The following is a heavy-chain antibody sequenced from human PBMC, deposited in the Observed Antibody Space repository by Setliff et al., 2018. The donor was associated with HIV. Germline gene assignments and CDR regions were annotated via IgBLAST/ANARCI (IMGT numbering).Heavy chain of an antibody. CDR1: GFTFDRFW. V-gene: IGHV3-74*01. J-gene: IGHJ4*01. CDR3: HSGYDTEEQSYFDY. D-gene: IGHD5-12*01. CDR2: VNRDGSST. Sequence: PGGSLRLSCAASGFTFDRFWMHWVRQAPGKGLVWVSRVNRDGSSTTYADSVKDRFTISRDNAKNTLYLQMNSLRAEDTGVYYCHSGYDTEEQSYFDYWGHGALVTVSS.